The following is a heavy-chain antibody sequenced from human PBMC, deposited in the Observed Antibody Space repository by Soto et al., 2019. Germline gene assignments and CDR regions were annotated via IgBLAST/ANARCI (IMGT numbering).Heavy chain of an antibody. D-gene: IGHD4-17*01. CDR2: TYYSGDY. Sequence: QVQLQESGPGRVKPSQTLSLTCTVSGDSFSSGDYKWSWIRQPPGKGLEWIGYTYYSGDYYNTPSLQSRLTMSVDTSKNQFSLKLRSVTAADTAVYYCASSGDYVAFDYWGQGTLVTVS. CDR3: ASSGDYVAFDY. CDR1: GDSFSSGDYK. J-gene: IGHJ4*02. V-gene: IGHV4-30-4*01.